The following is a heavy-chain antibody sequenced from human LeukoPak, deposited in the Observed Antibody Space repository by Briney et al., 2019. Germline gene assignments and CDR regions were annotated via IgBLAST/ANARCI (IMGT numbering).Heavy chain of an antibody. CDR3: ARGPIQQWLYNGMDV. CDR2: IRSRAYGGTT. CDR1: EFTFGDHA. D-gene: IGHD5-18*01. Sequence: GGSLRLSCTASEFTFGDHAMSWARQAPGKGLEWVGFIRSRAYGGTTEYAPAVKGRFLISRDDSKSIAYLHMNSLKTEDTAVYYCARGPIQQWLYNGMDVWGQGTTVSVSS. J-gene: IGHJ6*02. V-gene: IGHV3-49*04.